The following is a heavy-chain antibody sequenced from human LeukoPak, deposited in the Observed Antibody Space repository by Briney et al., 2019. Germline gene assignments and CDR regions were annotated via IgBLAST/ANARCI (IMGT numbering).Heavy chain of an antibody. Sequence: GGSLRLSCAASGFTFSSYGMPWVRQAPGKGLECVAFIRYDGSNKYYADSVKGRFTISRDNSKNTLYLQMNSLRAEDTAVYYCARGRRSRQHIVVVPAALVTFDPWGQGTLVTVSS. J-gene: IGHJ5*02. CDR1: GFTFSSYG. D-gene: IGHD2-2*01. CDR3: ARGRRSRQHIVVVPAALVTFDP. CDR2: IRYDGSNK. V-gene: IGHV3-30*02.